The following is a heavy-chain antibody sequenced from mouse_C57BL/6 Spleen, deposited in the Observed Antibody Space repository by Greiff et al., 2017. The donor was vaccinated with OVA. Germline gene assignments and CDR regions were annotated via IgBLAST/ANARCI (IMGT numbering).Heavy chain of an antibody. CDR1: GFTFSDYG. CDR2: ISSGSSTI. J-gene: IGHJ4*01. Sequence: DVMLVESGGGLVKPGGSLKLSCAASGFTFSDYGMHWVRQAPEKGLEWVAYISSGSSTIYYADTVKGRFTIARDNAKNTLFLQMTSLRSEDTAMYYCARPGFFYAMDDWGQGTSVTVSS. CDR3: ARPGFFYAMDD. D-gene: IGHD4-1*01. V-gene: IGHV5-17*01.